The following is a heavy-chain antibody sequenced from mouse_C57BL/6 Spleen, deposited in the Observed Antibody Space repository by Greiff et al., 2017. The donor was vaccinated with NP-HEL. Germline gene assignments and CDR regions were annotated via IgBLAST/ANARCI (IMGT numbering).Heavy chain of an antibody. CDR1: GFTFSDYG. CDR2: ISSGSSTI. J-gene: IGHJ4*01. CDR3: ARRRVVTTLYYYAMDY. V-gene: IGHV5-17*01. D-gene: IGHD2-3*01. Sequence: EVKLMESGGGLVKPGGSLKLSCAASGFTFSDYGMHWVRQAPEKGLEWVAYISSGSSTIYYADTVKGRFTISRDNAKNTLFLQMTSLRSEDTAMYYCARRRVVTTLYYYAMDYWGQGTSVTVSS.